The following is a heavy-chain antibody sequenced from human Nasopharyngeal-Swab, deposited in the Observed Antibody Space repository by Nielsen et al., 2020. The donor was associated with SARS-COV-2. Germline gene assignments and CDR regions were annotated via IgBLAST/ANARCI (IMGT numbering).Heavy chain of an antibody. CDR3: ARDQGSSWYTYYYYYGMDV. CDR2: ISYDGSKK. J-gene: IGHJ6*02. V-gene: IGHV3-30-3*01. CDR1: GFTLSRYA. D-gene: IGHD6-13*01. Sequence: LSLTCAASGFTLSRYAMHWVRQAPGKGLEWVAVISYDGSKKYYADSVKGRFTISRDNSKNTLYLQMNSLRAEDTAVYYCARDQGSSWYTYYYYYGMDVWGQGTTVTVSS.